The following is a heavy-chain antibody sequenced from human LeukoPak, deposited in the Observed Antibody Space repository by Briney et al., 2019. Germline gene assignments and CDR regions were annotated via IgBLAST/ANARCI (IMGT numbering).Heavy chain of an antibody. Sequence: GGSLRLSCAASGFTFSSYGMHWVRQAPGKGLEWVAVISYDGSNKYYADSVKGRFTISRDNSKNTLYLQMNSLRAEDTAVYYCAKGDFDWLHVAYWGQGTLVTVSS. D-gene: IGHD3-9*01. CDR3: AKGDFDWLHVAY. CDR1: GFTFSSYG. V-gene: IGHV3-30*18. J-gene: IGHJ4*02. CDR2: ISYDGSNK.